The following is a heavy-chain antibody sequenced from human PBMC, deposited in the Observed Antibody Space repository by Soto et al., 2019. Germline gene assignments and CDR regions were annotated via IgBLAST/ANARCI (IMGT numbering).Heavy chain of an antibody. D-gene: IGHD5-18*01. V-gene: IGHV2-70*01. CDR2: IDWADDK. CDR3: SRAVGGFTYGYPDY. J-gene: IGHJ4*02. CDR1: GGSISSGGYY. Sequence: TLSLTCTVSGGSISSGGYYWSWIRQHPGKALEWLALIDWADDKYYSTSLKTRLTISKDTSKNQVVLTMTNVEPVDTATYFCSRAVGGFTYGYPDYWGQGTLVTVSS.